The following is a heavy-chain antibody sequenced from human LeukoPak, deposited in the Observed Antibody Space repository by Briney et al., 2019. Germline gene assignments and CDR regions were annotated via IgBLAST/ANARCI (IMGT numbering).Heavy chain of an antibody. CDR2: IYYSGST. CDR3: ARDLWFGELYAFDI. Sequence: SETLSLTCTVSGGSISSSSYYWGWIRQPPGKGLEWIGSIYYSGSTYYNPSLKSRVTISVDTSKNQFSLKLSSVTAADTAVYYCARDLWFGELYAFDIWGQGTMVTVSS. V-gene: IGHV4-39*07. CDR1: GGSISSSSYY. D-gene: IGHD3-10*01. J-gene: IGHJ3*02.